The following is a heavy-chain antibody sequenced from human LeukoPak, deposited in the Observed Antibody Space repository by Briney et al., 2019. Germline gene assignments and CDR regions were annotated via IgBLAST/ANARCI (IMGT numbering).Heavy chain of an antibody. Sequence: ASVKVSCKASGGTFSSYAISWVRQAPGQGLEWMGRIIPILGIANYAQKFQGRATITADKSTSTAYMELSSLRSEDTAVYYCALPDSGYDSPFDYWGQGTLVTVSS. V-gene: IGHV1-69*04. J-gene: IGHJ4*02. CDR2: IIPILGIA. D-gene: IGHD5-12*01. CDR1: GGTFSSYA. CDR3: ALPDSGYDSPFDY.